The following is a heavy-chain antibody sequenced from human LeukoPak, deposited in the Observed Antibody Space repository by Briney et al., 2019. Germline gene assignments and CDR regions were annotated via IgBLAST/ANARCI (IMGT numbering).Heavy chain of an antibody. CDR3: ARTPGYYYGSGSYFPDGFYDY. D-gene: IGHD3-10*01. Sequence: GGPLRLSCGVCGFPFSSYPMHWVPEARGKGLEGVEVISYYGSHKYYADSVKGRFTISRDKYKHTLYLQMTSLRAEDTAVYYCARTPGYYYGSGSYFPDGFYDYWGQGTLVTVSS. J-gene: IGHJ4*02. CDR2: ISYYGSHK. V-gene: IGHV3-30*04. CDR1: GFPFSSYP.